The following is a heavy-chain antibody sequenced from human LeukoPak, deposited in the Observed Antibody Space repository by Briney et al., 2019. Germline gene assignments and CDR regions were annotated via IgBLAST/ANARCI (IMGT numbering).Heavy chain of an antibody. D-gene: IGHD2-2*02. CDR1: GYTFTSYG. CDR3: ARDLEDIVVVPAAIVYFQH. CDR2: ISAYNGNT. J-gene: IGHJ1*01. V-gene: IGHV1-18*01. Sequence: ASVKVSCKASGYTFTSYGISWVRQAPGQGLEWMGWISAYNGNTNYAQKLQGRVTMTTDTSTSTAYMELRSLRSDDTAVYYCARDLEDIVVVPAAIVYFQHWGQGTLVTASS.